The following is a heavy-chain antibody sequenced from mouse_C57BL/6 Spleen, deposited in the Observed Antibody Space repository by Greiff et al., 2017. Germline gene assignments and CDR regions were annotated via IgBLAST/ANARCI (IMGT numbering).Heavy chain of an antibody. D-gene: IGHD3-2*02. CDR1: GYTFTSYW. CDR3: ARRTKRRLSDY. CDR2: IYPGSGST. Sequence: QVQLQQPGAELVKPGASVKMSCKASGYTFTSYWITWVKQRPGQGLEWIGDIYPGSGSTNYNEKFKSKAKLTVDTSSSTAYMQRSSLTSEDSAVYYCARRTKRRLSDYWGQGTTLTVSS. V-gene: IGHV1-55*01. J-gene: IGHJ2*01.